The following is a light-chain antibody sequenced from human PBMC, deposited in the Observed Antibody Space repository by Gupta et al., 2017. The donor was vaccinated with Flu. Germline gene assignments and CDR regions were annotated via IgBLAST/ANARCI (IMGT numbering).Light chain of an antibody. J-gene: IGKJ2*01. CDR2: GTS. CDR1: QSITHY. CDR3: QQSYSTPYT. V-gene: IGKV1-39*01. Sequence: DIQVTQSPSSLSASVGDRVTITCRPSQSITHYLNWYQQKPGKAPKLLIYGTSSLQSGVPSRFSGSVSGTDFTLTISSLQPEDFATYYCQQSYSTPYTFGQGTKLEVK.